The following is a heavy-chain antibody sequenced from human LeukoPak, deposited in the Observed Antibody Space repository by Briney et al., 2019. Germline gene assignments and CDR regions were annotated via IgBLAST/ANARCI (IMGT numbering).Heavy chain of an antibody. D-gene: IGHD3-10*01. Sequence: PGGSLRLSCAASGFTFSSYGMHWVRQAPGKGLEWVAFIRYDGSNKYYADSVKGRFTISRDNSKNTLYLQMNSLRAEDTAVYYCAKVAQYYYGSGSYYDYYFDYWGQGTLVTLSS. V-gene: IGHV3-30*02. CDR1: GFTFSSYG. J-gene: IGHJ4*02. CDR2: IRYDGSNK. CDR3: AKVAQYYYGSGSYYDYYFDY.